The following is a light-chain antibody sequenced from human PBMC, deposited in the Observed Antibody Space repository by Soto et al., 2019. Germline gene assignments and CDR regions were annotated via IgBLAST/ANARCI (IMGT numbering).Light chain of an antibody. CDR3: QQSYTSPPWT. V-gene: IGKV1-39*01. CDR2: SAS. CDR1: QSISTY. J-gene: IGKJ1*01. Sequence: DIQMTQSPSSLSASVGDRVTISCRAGQSISTYLNWYQQKPGTAPRLLIYSASSVKTGVPPRFSGSGSGRDFTLTISSLRPEDIANYFCQQSYTSPPWTLGQGTKVDIK.